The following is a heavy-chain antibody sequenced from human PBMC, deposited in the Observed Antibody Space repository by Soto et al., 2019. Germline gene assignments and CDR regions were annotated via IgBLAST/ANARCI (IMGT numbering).Heavy chain of an antibody. CDR1: GGSFRGYY. V-gene: IGHV4-34*01. CDR3: ARGRPKHSFGYCTSGVCYTGSWFDP. Sequence: SETLSLTCAVYGGSFRGYYWSWIRQPPGKGLEWIGEINNSGSTNYNPSLKSRVTISVDTSKNQFSLKLSSVTAADTAVYYCARGRPKHSFGYCTSGVCYTGSWFDPWGQGTLVTVSS. D-gene: IGHD2-8*01. J-gene: IGHJ5*02. CDR2: INNSGST.